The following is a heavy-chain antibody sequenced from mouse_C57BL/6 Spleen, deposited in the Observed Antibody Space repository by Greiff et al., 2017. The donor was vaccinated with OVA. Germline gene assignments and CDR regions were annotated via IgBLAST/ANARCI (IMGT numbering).Heavy chain of an antibody. J-gene: IGHJ2*01. CDR2: INPGSGGT. CDR1: GYAFTNYL. D-gene: IGHD3-3*01. CDR3: ARSRDGTYFDY. Sequence: QVHVKQSGAELVRPGTSVKVSCKASGYAFTNYLIEWVKQRPGQGLELIGVINPGSGGTNYNEKFKGKATLTADKSSSTAYMQLSSLTSEDSAVYFCARSRDGTYFDYWGQGTTLTVSS. V-gene: IGHV1-54*01.